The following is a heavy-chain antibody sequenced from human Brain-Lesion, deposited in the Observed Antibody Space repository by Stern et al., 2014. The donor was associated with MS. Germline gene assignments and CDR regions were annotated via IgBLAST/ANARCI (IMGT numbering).Heavy chain of an antibody. V-gene: IGHV4-39*01. CDR3: AKLWLGELPESPFDY. Sequence: VQLVESGPGLVKPSETLSLTCTVSGGSISSSSYYWGWIRQPPGKGLEWIGSIYYRGSTYYNPSLKSRVTISMDTSKNQFSLRRSSVTAADTAVYFCAKLWLGELPESPFDYWGQGTLVTVSS. CDR1: GGSISSSSYY. CDR2: IYYRGST. J-gene: IGHJ4*02. D-gene: IGHD3-10*01.